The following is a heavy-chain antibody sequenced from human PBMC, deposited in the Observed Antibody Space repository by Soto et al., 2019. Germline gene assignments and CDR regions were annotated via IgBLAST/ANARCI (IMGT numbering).Heavy chain of an antibody. CDR1: GYTFTSYA. J-gene: IGHJ4*02. V-gene: IGHV1-3*05. Sequence: QVQLVQSGAEEKKPGASVKVSCKASGYTFTSYAMHWVRQAPGQRLEWMGWINAGNGNTKYSQKFQGRVTITRDTSASTAYMELSSLRSEDTAVYYCARDVVLRWFGVPGYWGQGTLVTVSS. CDR3: ARDVVLRWFGVPGY. CDR2: INAGNGNT. D-gene: IGHD3-10*01.